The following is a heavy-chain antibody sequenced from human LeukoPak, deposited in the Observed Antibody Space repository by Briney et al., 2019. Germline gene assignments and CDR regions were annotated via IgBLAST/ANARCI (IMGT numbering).Heavy chain of an antibody. J-gene: IGHJ4*02. Sequence: PGRSLRLSCAASGFTFSSYAMHWVRQAPGKGLEWVAVISYDGSNKYYADSVKGRFTISRDNSKNTPYLQMNSLRAEDTAVYYCARVSGYDSRAHFDYWGQGTLVTVSS. CDR3: ARVSGYDSRAHFDY. D-gene: IGHD5-12*01. CDR1: GFTFSSYA. V-gene: IGHV3-30-3*01. CDR2: ISYDGSNK.